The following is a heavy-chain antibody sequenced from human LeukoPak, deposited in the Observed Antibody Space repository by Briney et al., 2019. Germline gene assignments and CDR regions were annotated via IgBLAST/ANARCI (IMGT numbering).Heavy chain of an antibody. CDR1: GFTFSSYA. CDR2: ISYDGSNK. CDR3: ASSRNYYDSSGYRWFDP. D-gene: IGHD3-22*01. Sequence: GRSLRLSCAASGFTFSSYAMHWVRQAPGKGLEWVAVISYDGSNKYYADSVKGRFTISRDNSKNTLYLQMNSLRAEDTAVYYCASSRNYYDSSGYRWFDPWGQGTLVTVSS. V-gene: IGHV3-30*04. J-gene: IGHJ5*02.